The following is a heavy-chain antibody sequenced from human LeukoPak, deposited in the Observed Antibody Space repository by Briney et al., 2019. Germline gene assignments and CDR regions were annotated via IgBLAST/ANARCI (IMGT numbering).Heavy chain of an antibody. Sequence: XLEXMXWISAYNGNTKYAQKLQGRVTMTTDTSTSTAYLELRSLISDDTAVYYCARDRRFDDFWSGFRDFWGQGTLVTVSS. V-gene: IGHV1-18*01. D-gene: IGHD3-3*01. J-gene: IGHJ4*02. CDR2: ISAYNGNT. CDR3: ARDRRFDDFWSGFRDF.